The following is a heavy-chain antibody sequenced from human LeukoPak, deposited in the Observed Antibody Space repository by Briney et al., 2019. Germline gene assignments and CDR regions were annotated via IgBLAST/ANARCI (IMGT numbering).Heavy chain of an antibody. D-gene: IGHD6-13*01. CDR1: GGTFSSYA. CDR2: IIPMFRTA. J-gene: IGHJ6*03. V-gene: IGHV1-69*13. CDR3: ARDSTLAAAGTNYFYYMDV. Sequence: SVKVSCKASGGTFSSYAISWVRQAPGQGLEWMGGIIPMFRTANHAHKFQGRVTITADESTSTASMELGSLRSEDTAVYYCARDSTLAAAGTNYFYYMDVWGKGTTVTVSS.